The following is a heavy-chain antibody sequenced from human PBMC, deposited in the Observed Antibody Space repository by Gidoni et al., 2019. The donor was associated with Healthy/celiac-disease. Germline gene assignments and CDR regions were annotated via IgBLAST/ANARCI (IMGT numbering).Heavy chain of an antibody. CDR2: ISWNSGSI. V-gene: IGHV3-9*01. CDR1: GFTFDDYA. D-gene: IGHD3-9*01. Sequence: EVQLVESGGGLVQPGRSLRLSCAASGFTFDDYAMHWVRHAPGKGLGWVSGISWNSGSIGYADSVKGRFTSSRDNAKNSLYLQMNSLRAEDTALYYCAKDILGDILTGPSFDPWGQGTLVTVSS. J-gene: IGHJ5*02. CDR3: AKDILGDILTGPSFDP.